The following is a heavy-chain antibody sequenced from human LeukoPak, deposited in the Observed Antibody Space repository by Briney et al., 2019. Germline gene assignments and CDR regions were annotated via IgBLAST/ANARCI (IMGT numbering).Heavy chain of an antibody. CDR3: ARSGSYYHYYYYMDV. V-gene: IGHV1-2*02. CDR2: INPNSGGT. J-gene: IGHJ6*03. CDR1: GYTFTGYY. Sequence: GASVKVSCKASGYTFTGYYMHWVRQAPGQGLEWIGWINPNSGGTNYAQKFQGRVTMTRDTSISTAYMELSRLRSDDTAVYYCARSGSYYHYYYYMDVWGKGTTVTVSS. D-gene: IGHD1-26*01.